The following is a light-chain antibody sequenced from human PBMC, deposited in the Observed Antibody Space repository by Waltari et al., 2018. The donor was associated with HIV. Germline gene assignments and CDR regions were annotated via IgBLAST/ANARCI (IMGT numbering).Light chain of an antibody. CDR2: DND. CDR1: HSNIGTNY. J-gene: IGLJ2*01. V-gene: IGLV1-51*01. Sequence: QSLLTQPPSVSAAPGQIVTISCSGTHSNIGTNYISWYQHLPGTDPTLIIYDNDERPSEIPDRFSGSKSGTSATLGVSGLQTGDEADYFCGTWDTTLSAVVFGGGTKLTVL. CDR3: GTWDTTLSAVV.